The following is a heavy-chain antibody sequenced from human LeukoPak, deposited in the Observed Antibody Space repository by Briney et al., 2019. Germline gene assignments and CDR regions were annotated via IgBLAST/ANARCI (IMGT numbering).Heavy chain of an antibody. CDR3: ARGGLYGDTLDY. Sequence: SETLSLTCTGSGGSISSYYWSWVRQPPGKGLEWIGYIYYSGSTNYNPSLKSRVTISVDTSKNQFSLKLSSVTAADTAVYYCARGGLYGDTLDYWGQGTLVTVSS. CDR2: IYYSGST. D-gene: IGHD4-17*01. V-gene: IGHV4-59*01. J-gene: IGHJ4*02. CDR1: GGSISSYY.